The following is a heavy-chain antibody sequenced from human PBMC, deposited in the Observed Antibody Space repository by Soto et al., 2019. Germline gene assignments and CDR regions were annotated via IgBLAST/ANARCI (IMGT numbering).Heavy chain of an antibody. D-gene: IGHD2-15*01. J-gene: IGHJ4*02. CDR1: GFIFSAYW. V-gene: IGHV3-7*01. CDR3: QTLDTAEIQTAAY. CDR2: INRGASGT. Sequence: EVQLVESGGDLVQPGGSLRLSCAGSGFIFSAYWMSWVRHAPGKGLEWVAMINRGASGTHYVDSVKGRFTISRDNXKNSLYLQMNGLNVAATAVYYWQTLDTAEIQTAAYWGKGTLVTVSS.